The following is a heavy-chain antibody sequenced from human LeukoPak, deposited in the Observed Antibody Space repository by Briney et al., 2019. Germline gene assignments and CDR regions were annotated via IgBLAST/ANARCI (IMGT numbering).Heavy chain of an antibody. CDR2: INHSGST. CDR1: GGSFSGYC. D-gene: IGHD1-7*01. Sequence: SETLSLTCAVYGGSFSGYCWSWIRQPPGKGLEWIGEINHSGSTNYNPSLMSRVTVSVDTSKKQFSLRLTSVTATDTAVYYCARRWNYGRNYYIDVWGKGATVSVSS. CDR3: ARRWNYGRNYYIDV. V-gene: IGHV4-34*01. J-gene: IGHJ6*03.